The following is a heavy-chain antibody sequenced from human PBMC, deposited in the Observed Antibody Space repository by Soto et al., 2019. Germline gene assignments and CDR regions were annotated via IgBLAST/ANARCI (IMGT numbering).Heavy chain of an antibody. CDR2: IIPIFGTA. Sequence: SVKVSCKASGGTFSSYAISWVRQAPGQGLEWMGGIIPIFGTANYAQKFQGRVTITADESTSTAYMELSSLRSEDTAVYYCAISYYYDSSGYYPFCDYWGQGTLVTVS. CDR1: GGTFSSYA. V-gene: IGHV1-69*13. CDR3: AISYYYDSSGYYPFCDY. J-gene: IGHJ4*02. D-gene: IGHD3-22*01.